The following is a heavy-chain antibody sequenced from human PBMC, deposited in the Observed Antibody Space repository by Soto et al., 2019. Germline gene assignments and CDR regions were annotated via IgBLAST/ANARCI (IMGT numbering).Heavy chain of an antibody. CDR2: ISCSSKYI. CDR3: ARDLTYYYDTSVYHFDY. Sequence: GSLRLSWAASGFSFSNFSMHWVRQAPGKGLEWVSSISCSSKYIYYADSVRGRFTVSRDKAESSLYLQMNSLRAEDTAVYYCARDLTYYYDTSVYHFDYWGQG. J-gene: IGHJ4*02. V-gene: IGHV3-21*01. CDR1: GFSFSNFS. D-gene: IGHD3-22*01.